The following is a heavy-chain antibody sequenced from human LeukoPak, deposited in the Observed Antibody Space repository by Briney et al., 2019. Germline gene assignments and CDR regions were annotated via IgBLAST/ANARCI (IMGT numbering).Heavy chain of an antibody. CDR3: ARDAAYSAFNM. CDR2: ISYDGSNK. D-gene: IGHD4-11*01. CDR1: GFTFSSYG. Sequence: GRSLRLSCAASGFTFSSYGIHWVRQAPGKGLEWVAVISYDGSNKYYADSVKGRFTISRDNSKNTLYLQMNSLRDEDTAVYYCARDAAYSAFNMWGQGTMVTVSS. J-gene: IGHJ3*02. V-gene: IGHV3-30*03.